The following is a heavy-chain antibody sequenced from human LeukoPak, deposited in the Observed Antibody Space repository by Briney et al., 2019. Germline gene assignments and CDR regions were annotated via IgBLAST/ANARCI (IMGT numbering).Heavy chain of an antibody. CDR2: IWYDGSNK. J-gene: IGHJ3*02. CDR1: GFTFSSYA. D-gene: IGHD4-17*01. V-gene: IGHV3-33*06. Sequence: GRSLRLSCAASGFTFSSYAMHWVRQAPGKGLEWVAVIWYDGSNKYYVDSVKGRFTISRDNSKNTLSLQMNSLRAEDTAVYYCAKVNYDYGAYVGAFDIWGQGTMVTVSS. CDR3: AKVNYDYGAYVGAFDI.